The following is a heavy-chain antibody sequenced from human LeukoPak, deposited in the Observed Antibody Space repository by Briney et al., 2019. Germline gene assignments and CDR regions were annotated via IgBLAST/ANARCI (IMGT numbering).Heavy chain of an antibody. V-gene: IGHV3-74*01. D-gene: IGHD1-26*01. J-gene: IGHJ4*02. CDR3: ARDQSIAGPTTADY. CDR2: INTDGSDT. Sequence: GGALRLSCAASGFTFSRFWMHWVRHVPGKGLVWVSRINTDGSDTIYADSVKGRFTISRDNAKNTLYLQMNSLRAEDTAVYYCARDQSIAGPTTADYWGQGTLVTVSS. CDR1: GFTFSRFW.